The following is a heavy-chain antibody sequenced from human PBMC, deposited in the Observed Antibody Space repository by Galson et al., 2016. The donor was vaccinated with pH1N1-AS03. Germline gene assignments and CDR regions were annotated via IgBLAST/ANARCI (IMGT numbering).Heavy chain of an antibody. D-gene: IGHD1-1*01. V-gene: IGHV5-51*03. CDR3: MGHQLRGSVGLTVKNALDI. Sequence: QSGAEVKKPGESLKISCKTSGYSFTNYWIGWMRQMPGQGLEWMGMIYPGDSDTRYSPSFQGQVTISADKSISTAYLQWSSLKASDIAMYYCMGHQLRGSVGLTVKNALDIWGQGTFVTVSS. J-gene: IGHJ3*02. CDR2: IYPGDSDT. CDR1: GYSFTNYW.